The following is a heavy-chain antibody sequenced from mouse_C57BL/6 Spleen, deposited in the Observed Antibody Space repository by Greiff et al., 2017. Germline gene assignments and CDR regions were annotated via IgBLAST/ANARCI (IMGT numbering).Heavy chain of an antibody. CDR3: TRGLALDY. CDR1: GFTFTDYE. CDR2: IDPETGGT. Sequence: VQLQQSGAELVRPGASVTLSCKASGFTFTDYEMHWVKQTPVHGLEWIGAIDPETGGTAYNQKFKGKAILTADKSSSTAYMELRSLTSEDSAVYSCTRGLALDYWGQGTTLTVSS. D-gene: IGHD6-2*01. J-gene: IGHJ2*01. V-gene: IGHV1-15*01.